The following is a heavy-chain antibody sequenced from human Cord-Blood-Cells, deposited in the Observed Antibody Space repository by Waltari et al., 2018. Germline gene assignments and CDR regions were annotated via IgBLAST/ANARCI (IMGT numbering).Heavy chain of an antibody. Sequence: QVQLVQSGAEVKKPGASVKVSCKASGYTFTGYYMHWVRQAPGKGLEWMGRINPNSGGTNYAQKFQGRVTMTRDTSISTAYMELSRLRSDDTAVYYCAIHLIAARPHYFDYWGQGTLVTVSS. CDR2: INPNSGGT. V-gene: IGHV1-2*06. D-gene: IGHD6-6*01. CDR3: AIHLIAARPHYFDY. J-gene: IGHJ4*02. CDR1: GYTFTGYY.